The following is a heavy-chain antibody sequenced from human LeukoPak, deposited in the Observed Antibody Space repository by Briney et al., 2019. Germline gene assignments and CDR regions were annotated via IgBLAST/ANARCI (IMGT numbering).Heavy chain of an antibody. V-gene: IGHV3-23*01. CDR1: GFTFSRYA. D-gene: IGHD3-22*01. CDR3: ASKYYYDSSGYYFGAFDI. CDR2: ISGSGGST. Sequence: GGSLRLSCAASGFTFSRYAMSWVRQAPGKGLEWVSAISGSGGSTYYADSVKGRFTISRDNSKNTLYLQMNSLRAEDTAVYYCASKYYYDSSGYYFGAFDIWGQGTMVTVSS. J-gene: IGHJ3*02.